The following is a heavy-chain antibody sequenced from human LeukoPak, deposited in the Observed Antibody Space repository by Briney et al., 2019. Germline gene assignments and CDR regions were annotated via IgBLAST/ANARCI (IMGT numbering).Heavy chain of an antibody. CDR3: ARDKIVGATNFDD. J-gene: IGHJ4*02. CDR2: IKQDGSEK. V-gene: IGHV3-7*01. Sequence: GRSLRLSCAASGFTFSSYAMHWVRQAPGKGLEWVANIKQDGSEKYYVDSVKGRFTISRDNAKNSLYLQMNSLRAEDTAVYYCARDKIVGATNFDDRGQGTLVTVSS. CDR1: GFTFSSYA. D-gene: IGHD1-26*01.